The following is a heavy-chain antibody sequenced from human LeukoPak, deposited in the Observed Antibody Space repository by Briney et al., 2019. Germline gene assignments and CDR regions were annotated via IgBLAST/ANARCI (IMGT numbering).Heavy chain of an antibody. Sequence: SETLSLTCAVSGYSISSGYYWGWIRQPPGKGLEWIGSIYHSGSTYYNPSLKSRVTISVDTSKNQFSLKLSSVTAADTAVYYCARTFPVGASGYWGQGTLVTVSS. CDR3: ARTFPVGASGY. CDR2: IYHSGST. V-gene: IGHV4-38-2*01. D-gene: IGHD1-26*01. CDR1: GYSISSGYY. J-gene: IGHJ4*02.